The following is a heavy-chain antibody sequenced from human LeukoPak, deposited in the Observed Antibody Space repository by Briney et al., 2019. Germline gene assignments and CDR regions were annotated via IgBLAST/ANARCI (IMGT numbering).Heavy chain of an antibody. CDR3: AKDLVQYYYDSSGYSPLGY. J-gene: IGHJ4*02. Sequence: GGSLRLSCAASGFTFNSYWMHWVRQAPGKGLVWVSRVNSDGSSTIYADSVKGRFTISRDNAKNTMYLQMNSLRAEDTAVYYCAKDLVQYYYDSSGYSPLGYWGQGTLVTVSS. CDR2: VNSDGSST. D-gene: IGHD3-22*01. CDR1: GFTFNSYW. V-gene: IGHV3-74*01.